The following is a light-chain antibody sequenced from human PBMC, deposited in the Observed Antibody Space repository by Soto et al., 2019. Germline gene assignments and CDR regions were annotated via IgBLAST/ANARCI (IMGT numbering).Light chain of an antibody. CDR3: QQYDSSPLYT. J-gene: IGKJ2*01. CDR1: QSVSSSY. CDR2: DAS. V-gene: IGKV3-20*01. Sequence: EIVLTQSPGTLSLSPGERATLSCRASQSVSSSYLAWYQQKPGQAPRLLIYDASSRATGIPDRFSGSGSGTDFTLTISRLEAEDFAVYYCQQYDSSPLYTFGQGTKLEIK.